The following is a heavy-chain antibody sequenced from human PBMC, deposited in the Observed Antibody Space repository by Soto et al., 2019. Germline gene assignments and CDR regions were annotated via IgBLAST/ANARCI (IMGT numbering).Heavy chain of an antibody. J-gene: IGHJ6*03. CDR1: GYTFRSYG. CDR2: ISGYNGNT. V-gene: IGHV1-18*01. Sequence: ASVKVSFKASGYTFRSYGISWVRQAPGQGLEWMGWISGYNGNTHYSQKFQGKVTMTTDTSTSTAYMELRNLRSDDTAVYYCAKADSNYAGRFYYYYMDVWGTGTMVTAP. D-gene: IGHD4-4*01. CDR3: AKADSNYAGRFYYYYMDV.